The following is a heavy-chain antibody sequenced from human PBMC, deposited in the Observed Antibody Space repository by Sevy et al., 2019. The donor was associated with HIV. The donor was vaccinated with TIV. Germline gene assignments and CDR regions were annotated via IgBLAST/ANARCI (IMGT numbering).Heavy chain of an antibody. V-gene: IGHV3-21*01. J-gene: IGHJ5*02. Sequence: GGSLRLSCAASGFTFISYSMNWVRQAPGKGLEWVSSISSSSSYIYYGDSVKGRFTSSRDNAKNSLYLQMNSLRAEDTAVYYCARGLGGFGFDPWGQGTLVTVSS. CDR3: ARGLGGFGFDP. D-gene: IGHD3-16*01. CDR2: ISSSSSYI. CDR1: GFTFISYS.